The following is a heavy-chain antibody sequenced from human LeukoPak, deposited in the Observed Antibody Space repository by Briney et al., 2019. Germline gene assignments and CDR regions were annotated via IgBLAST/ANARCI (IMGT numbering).Heavy chain of an antibody. V-gene: IGHV3-23*01. J-gene: IGHJ4*02. Sequence: DPGGSLRLSCAASGFTFSTFAMIWVRRPPGKGLEWVSSIFPSGGEIHYADSVRGRFTISRDNSKSTLSLQMNSLRAEDTAIYYCATYRQVLLPFESWGQGTLVTVSS. CDR1: GFTFSTFA. CDR3: ATYRQVLLPFES. CDR2: IFPSGGEI. D-gene: IGHD5-12*01.